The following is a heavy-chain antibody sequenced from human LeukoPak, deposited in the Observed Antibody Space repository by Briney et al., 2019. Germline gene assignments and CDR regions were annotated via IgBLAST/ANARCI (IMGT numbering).Heavy chain of an antibody. CDR3: AKDLGYSSDGDY. CDR1: GFTFSSYA. CDR2: ISGSGGST. Sequence: GGSLRLSCAASGFTFSSYAMSWVRQAPGKGLEWVSAISGSGGSTYYADSVKGRFTISRDNSKKTLYLQMNSLRAEDTAVYYCAKDLGYSSDGDYWGQGTLVTVSS. J-gene: IGHJ4*02. D-gene: IGHD6-19*01. V-gene: IGHV3-23*01.